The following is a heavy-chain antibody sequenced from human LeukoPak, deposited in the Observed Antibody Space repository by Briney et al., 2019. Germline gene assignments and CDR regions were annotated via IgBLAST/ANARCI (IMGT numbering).Heavy chain of an antibody. CDR1: GLTFSSYA. CDR3: ARGHRLAVAGLIDY. CDR2: ISGSGGST. D-gene: IGHD6-19*01. V-gene: IGHV3-23*01. J-gene: IGHJ4*02. Sequence: GGSLRLSCAASGLTFSSYAMSWVRQAPGKGLEWVSAISGSGGSTYYADSVKGRFTISRDNSRNTLYLQMNSLRAEDTAVYYCARGHRLAVAGLIDYWGQGTLVTVSS.